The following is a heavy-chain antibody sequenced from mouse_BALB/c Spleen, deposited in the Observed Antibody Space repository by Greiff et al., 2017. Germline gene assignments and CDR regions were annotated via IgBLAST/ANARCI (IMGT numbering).Heavy chain of an antibody. V-gene: IGHV1-5*01. Sequence: EVQLQQSGTVLARPGASVKMSCKASGYTFTSYWMHWVKQRPGQGLEWIGAIYPGNSDTSYNQKFKGKAKLTAVTSTSTAYMELSSLTNEDSAVYYCTNLPPNYYAMEYWGQGTSVTVSS. CDR3: TNLPPNYYAMEY. CDR1: GYTFTSYW. D-gene: IGHD2-1*01. CDR2: IYPGNSDT. J-gene: IGHJ4*01.